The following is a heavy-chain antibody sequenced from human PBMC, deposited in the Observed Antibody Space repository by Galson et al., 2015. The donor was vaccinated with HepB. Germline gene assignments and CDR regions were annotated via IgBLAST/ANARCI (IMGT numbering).Heavy chain of an antibody. J-gene: IGHJ4*02. D-gene: IGHD6-13*01. CDR2: IDPSDSYT. V-gene: IGHV5-10-1*01. CDR1: GYSFTSYW. CDR3: ASSPIAAADHVDY. Sequence: QSGAEVKKPGESLRISCKGSGYSFTSYWISWVRQMPGKGLEWMGRIDPSDSYTNYSPSFQGHVTISADKSISTAYLQWGSLKASDTAMYYCASSPIAAADHVDYWGQGTLVTVSS.